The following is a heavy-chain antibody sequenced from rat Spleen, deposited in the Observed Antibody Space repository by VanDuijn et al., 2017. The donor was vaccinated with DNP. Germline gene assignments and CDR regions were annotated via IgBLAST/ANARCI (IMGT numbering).Heavy chain of an antibody. Sequence: EVHLVESGGGLVQPGKSLKLSCVASGFTFNDHWMTWIRQGPGKGLEWVASISLAGASTYYPDSVKGRFTISRDNAKSTLYLQMNSLRSEDTATYYCTRSSSAMRGYYFDYWGQGAMVTVSS. V-gene: IGHV5-31*01. CDR2: ISLAGAST. CDR3: TRSSSAMRGYYFDY. CDR1: GFTFNDHW. J-gene: IGHJ2*01. D-gene: IGHD1-12*01.